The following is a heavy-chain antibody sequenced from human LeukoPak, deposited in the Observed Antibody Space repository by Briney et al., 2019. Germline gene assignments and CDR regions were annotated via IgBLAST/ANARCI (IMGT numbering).Heavy chain of an antibody. Sequence: GGSLRLSCAASGFTFDDYAMHWVRQAPGKGLEWVSGISWNSGSIGYADSVKGRFTISRDNAKNTLYLQMNSLRAEDTAVYYCAKSYYYDSSGYLFLFDYWGQGTLVTVSS. CDR3: AKSYYYDSSGYLFLFDY. CDR1: GFTFDDYA. V-gene: IGHV3-9*01. J-gene: IGHJ4*02. CDR2: ISWNSGSI. D-gene: IGHD3-22*01.